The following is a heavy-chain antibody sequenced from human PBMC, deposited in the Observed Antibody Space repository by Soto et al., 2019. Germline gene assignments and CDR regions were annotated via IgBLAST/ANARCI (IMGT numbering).Heavy chain of an antibody. V-gene: IGHV5-51*01. J-gene: IGHJ4*02. CDR3: ARRYGPNSEIDY. Sequence: GESLKISCKGSVYSFTSNWIVWVRQMPGKGLEWMGIIYPGDSDTTYSPSFQGQVTISADKSISTAYLQWSSLKASDTAFYYCARRYGPNSEIDYWGQGTLVTVSS. CDR2: IYPGDSDT. CDR1: VYSFTSNW. D-gene: IGHD4-17*01.